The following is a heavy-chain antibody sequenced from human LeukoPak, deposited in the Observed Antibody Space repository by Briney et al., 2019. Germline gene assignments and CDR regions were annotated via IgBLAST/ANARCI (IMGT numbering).Heavy chain of an antibody. CDR3: ARDGDQLLYLTVYGMDV. D-gene: IGHD2-2*02. V-gene: IGHV3-30*04. CDR2: ISYDGSNK. J-gene: IGHJ6*02. Sequence: GGSLRLSCAAAGFTFSSYAMHWVRQAPGKGLEWGAVISYDGSNKYYADSVKGRFTISRDNSKNTLYLQMNSLRAEDTAVYYCARDGDQLLYLTVYGMDVWGQGTTVTVSS. CDR1: GFTFSSYA.